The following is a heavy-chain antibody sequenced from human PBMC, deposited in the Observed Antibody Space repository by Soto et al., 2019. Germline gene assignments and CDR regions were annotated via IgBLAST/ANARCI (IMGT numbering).Heavy chain of an antibody. CDR3: ARAGLAVAGTGSAFDI. CDR1: GFTVSSNY. Sequence: SGGSLRLSCAASGFTVSSNYMSWVRQAPGKGLEWVSVIYSGGSTYYADSVKGRFTISRDNSKNTLYLQMNSLRAEDTAVYYCARAGLAVAGTGSAFDIWGQGTMVTVSS. V-gene: IGHV3-53*01. D-gene: IGHD6-19*01. J-gene: IGHJ3*02. CDR2: IYSGGST.